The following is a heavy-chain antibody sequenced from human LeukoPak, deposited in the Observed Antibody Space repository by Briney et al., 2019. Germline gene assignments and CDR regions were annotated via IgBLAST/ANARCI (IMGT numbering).Heavy chain of an antibody. CDR2: IRSKAYGGTT. Sequence: GGSLRLSCTASGFTFGDYAMSCVRQAPGKGLEWVGFIRSKAYGGTTEYAASVKGRFTISRDDSKSIAYLQMNSLKTEDTAVYYCTRVTFGGVIGYAFDIWGQGTMVTVSS. V-gene: IGHV3-49*04. CDR3: TRVTFGGVIGYAFDI. CDR1: GFTFGDYA. J-gene: IGHJ3*02. D-gene: IGHD3-16*02.